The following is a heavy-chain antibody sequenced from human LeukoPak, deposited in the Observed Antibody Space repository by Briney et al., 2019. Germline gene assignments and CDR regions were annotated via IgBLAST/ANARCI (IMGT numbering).Heavy chain of an antibody. CDR1: GFTFSNYA. D-gene: IGHD2-2*01. CDR2: ISANSGYI. Sequence: GRSLRLSCAASGFTFSNYAMSWVRQAPGKGLEWVSYISANSGYIKFADSVRGRFTISRDNAKNSLYLQMNSLRAEDTAVYYCARDVSRVVPAARYFDYWGQGTLVTVSS. V-gene: IGHV3-21*05. CDR3: ARDVSRVVPAARYFDY. J-gene: IGHJ4*02.